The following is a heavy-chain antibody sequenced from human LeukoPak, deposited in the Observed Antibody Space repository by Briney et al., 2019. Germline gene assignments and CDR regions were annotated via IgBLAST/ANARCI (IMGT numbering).Heavy chain of an antibody. CDR1: GFNFSSYG. D-gene: IGHD6-19*01. Sequence: PGGSLRLSCAASGFNFSSYGIHWVRKAPGKGLEWVHSIGFDGSNIRYDDSVKGRVIISRDNSKSALYLQMSSLIAEDTAIYYCARDSLPMAVTGPFDHWGQGALVTVSS. V-gene: IGHV3-30*02. CDR2: IGFDGSNI. J-gene: IGHJ4*02. CDR3: ARDSLPMAVTGPFDH.